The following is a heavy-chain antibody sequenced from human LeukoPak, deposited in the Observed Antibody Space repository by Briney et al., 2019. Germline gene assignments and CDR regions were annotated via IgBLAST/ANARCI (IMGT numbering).Heavy chain of an antibody. D-gene: IGHD3-9*01. J-gene: IGHJ4*02. CDR3: AKDLDRIPYNTYYDILTGYHFDY. V-gene: IGHV3-23*01. CDR2: ISGSGGST. CDR1: GFTFSSYA. Sequence: GGSLRLSCAASGFTFSSYAMSWVRQAPGKGLEWVSAISGSGGSTYYADSVKGRITISRDNSKNTLYLQMNSLRAEDTAVYYCAKDLDRIPYNTYYDILTGYHFDYWGQGTLVTVSS.